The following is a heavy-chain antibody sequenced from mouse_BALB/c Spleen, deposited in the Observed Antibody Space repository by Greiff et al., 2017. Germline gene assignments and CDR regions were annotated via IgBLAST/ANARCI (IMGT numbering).Heavy chain of an antibody. D-gene: IGHD2-14*01. V-gene: IGHV1-87*01. CDR1: GYTFTSYW. CDR2: IYPGDGDT. CDR3: ARPSYYRYDGVDY. J-gene: IGHJ2*01. Sequence: QVQLKQSGAELARPGASVKLSCKASGYTFTSYWMQWVKQRPGQGLEWIGAIYPGDGDTRYTQKFKGKATLTADKSSSTAYMQLSSLASEDSAVYYCARPSYYRYDGVDYWGQGTTLTVSS.